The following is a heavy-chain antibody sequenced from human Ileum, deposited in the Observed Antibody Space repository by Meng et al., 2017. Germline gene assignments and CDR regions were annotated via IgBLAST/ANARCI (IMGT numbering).Heavy chain of an antibody. CDR3: ARDHWGSLDY. J-gene: IGHJ4*02. V-gene: IGHV4-61*01. CDR1: GAPVTTSHYQ. CDR2: AST. Sequence: QVHLTGAGPGLVRPSDTPSLSCTVSGAPVTTSHYQWGWIRQPPGKGLEWIGYASTNYNPSLKSRLTISLDTSKNQVSLKLTSVTAADTAVYYCARDHWGSLDYWGQGILVTVSS. D-gene: IGHD7-27*01.